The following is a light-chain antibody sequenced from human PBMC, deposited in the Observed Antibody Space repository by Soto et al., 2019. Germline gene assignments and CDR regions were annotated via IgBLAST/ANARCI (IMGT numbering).Light chain of an antibody. J-gene: IGKJ1*01. Sequence: DIVMTQSPDSLAVSLGERATINCKSSQSVLFSSNNKNHLAWYQQKPGQPPKLLIYWASTRESGVPDRFSGSGSGTDFTLTISSLQTEDVAVYYCQQYYSSLPTFGQGTKVDSK. V-gene: IGKV4-1*01. CDR2: WAS. CDR1: QSVLFSSNNKNH. CDR3: QQYYSSLPT.